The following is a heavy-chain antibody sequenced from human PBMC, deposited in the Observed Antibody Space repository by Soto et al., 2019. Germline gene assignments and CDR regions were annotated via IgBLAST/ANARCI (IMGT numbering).Heavy chain of an antibody. CDR3: ARDQDYSSSPKPDV. CDR1: GYTFTSYG. J-gene: IGHJ6*02. Sequence: ASVKVSCKASGYTFTSYGISWVRQAPGQGLEWMGWISAYNGNTNYAQKLQGRVTMTTDTSTSTAYMELRSLRSDDTAVYYCARDQDYSSSPKPDVWGQGTTVTVSS. V-gene: IGHV1-18*01. D-gene: IGHD6-6*01. CDR2: ISAYNGNT.